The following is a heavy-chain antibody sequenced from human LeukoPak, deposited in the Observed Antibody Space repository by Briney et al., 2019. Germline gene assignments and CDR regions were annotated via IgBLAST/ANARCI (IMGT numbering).Heavy chain of an antibody. CDR1: GFGFSNFW. CDR2: IKTDGSIT. V-gene: IGHV3-74*01. CDR3: TREADPAFSASSSPDF. D-gene: IGHD6-6*01. J-gene: IGHJ4*02. Sequence: PGGSLRVSCAASGFGFSNFWMHWVRQAPGKGLEWVSRIKTDGSITAYADSVKGRFTISRDNAKNTLYLHMNSLKGEDTATYFCTREADPAFSASSSPDFWGQGTPVTVS.